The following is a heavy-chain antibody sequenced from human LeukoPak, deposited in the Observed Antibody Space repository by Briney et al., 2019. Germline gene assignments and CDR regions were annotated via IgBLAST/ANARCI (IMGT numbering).Heavy chain of an antibody. CDR2: INHSGST. CDR3: ARGVRYSKRMVRFDP. V-gene: IGHV4-34*01. D-gene: IGHD4-11*01. J-gene: IGHJ5*02. CDR1: GGSFSGYY. Sequence: SETLSLTCAVHGGSFSGYYWNWIRQPPGKGLQWIGEINHSGSTNYNPSLKSRVTISVDTSKNQFSLKLSSVTADTAVYYCARGVRYSKRMVRFDPWGQGTLVTVSS.